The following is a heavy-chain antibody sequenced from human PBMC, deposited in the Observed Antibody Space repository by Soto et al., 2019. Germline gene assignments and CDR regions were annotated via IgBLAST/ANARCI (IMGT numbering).Heavy chain of an antibody. CDR2: IYYSGST. D-gene: IGHD2-15*01. CDR1: GGSISSYY. J-gene: IGHJ6*03. V-gene: IGHV4-59*01. CDR3: ARGVIEDIVVVVAATDYDYYMDV. Sequence: SETLSLTCTVSGGSISSYYWSWIRQPPGKGLEWIGYIYYSGSTNYNPSLKSRVTISVDTSKNQFSLKLSSVTAADTAVYYCARGVIEDIVVVVAATDYDYYMDVWGKGTTVTVSS.